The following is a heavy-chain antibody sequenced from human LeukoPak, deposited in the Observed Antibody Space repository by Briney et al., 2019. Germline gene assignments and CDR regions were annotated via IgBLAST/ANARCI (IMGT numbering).Heavy chain of an antibody. D-gene: IGHD6-13*01. J-gene: IGHJ4*02. V-gene: IGHV3-20*04. Sequence: PGGSLRLSCAASGFTFDDYGMTWVRQAPGKGVEWVSGIGWNGGSTAYADSVKGRVTISRDNAKNSVYLQMNNLRVEDTALYYCARQRAAAGPDYWGQGTLVTVSS. CDR2: IGWNGGST. CDR1: GFTFDDYG. CDR3: ARQRAAAGPDY.